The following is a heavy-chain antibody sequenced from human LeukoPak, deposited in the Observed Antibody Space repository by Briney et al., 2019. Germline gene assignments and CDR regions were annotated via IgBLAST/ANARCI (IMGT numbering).Heavy chain of an antibody. CDR3: ARHRYRSGSDWIDP. Sequence: ETLSLTCAVYDGSFSGYYWSWIRQPPGKGLEWIGEINHSGSTNYNPSLKSRVTISVDTSKNQFSLKLSSVTAADTAVYYCARHRYRSGSDWIDPWGQGTLVTVSS. CDR2: INHSGST. CDR1: DGSFSGYY. D-gene: IGHD1-26*01. J-gene: IGHJ5*02. V-gene: IGHV4-34*01.